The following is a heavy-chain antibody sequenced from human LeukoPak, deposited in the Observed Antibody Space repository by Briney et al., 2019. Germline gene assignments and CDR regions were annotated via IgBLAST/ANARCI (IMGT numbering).Heavy chain of an antibody. V-gene: IGHV3-11*01. D-gene: IGHD6-19*01. CDR1: GFTFSDHH. CDR3: AGDRYSSGWFYAFDL. CDR2: ISTSGGTI. J-gene: IGHJ3*01. Sequence: GGSLRLSCAASGFTFSDHHMTWIRQAPGKGLEWISHISTSGGTIYYADSVKGRFTMSRDNARDSLYLQMNSLRADDTAVYYCAGDRYSSGWFYAFDLWGQGTKVTVSS.